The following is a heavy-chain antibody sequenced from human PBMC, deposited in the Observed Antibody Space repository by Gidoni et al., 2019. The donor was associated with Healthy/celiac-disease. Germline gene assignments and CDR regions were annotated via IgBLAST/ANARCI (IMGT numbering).Heavy chain of an antibody. Sequence: QLQLQESGSGLVKPSQTLSLTCAVSGGSISSGGYSWSWIRQPPGKGLEWIGYIYHSGSTYYNPSLKSRVTISVDRSKNQFSLKLSSVTAADTAVYYCARGSMGGGNCSGGSCYLPWWYFDLWGRGTLVTVSS. CDR3: ARGSMGGGNCSGGSCYLPWWYFDL. CDR1: GGSISSGGYS. J-gene: IGHJ2*01. D-gene: IGHD2-15*01. CDR2: IYHSGST. V-gene: IGHV4-30-2*01.